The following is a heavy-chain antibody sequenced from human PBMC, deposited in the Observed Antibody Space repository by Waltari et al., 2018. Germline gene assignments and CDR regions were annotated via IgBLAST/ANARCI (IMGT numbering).Heavy chain of an antibody. CDR2: INHSGST. V-gene: IGHV4-34*01. Sequence: QVQLQQWGAGLLKPSETLSLTCAVYGGSFSGSYWTWIRQPPGKGLEWIGEINHSGSTNYNPSLKSRVTISVDTSKNQFSLKLSSVTAADTAVYYCARGRRYYYYYYGMDVWGQGTTVTVSS. CDR1: GGSFSGSY. J-gene: IGHJ6*02. CDR3: ARGRRYYYYYYGMDV.